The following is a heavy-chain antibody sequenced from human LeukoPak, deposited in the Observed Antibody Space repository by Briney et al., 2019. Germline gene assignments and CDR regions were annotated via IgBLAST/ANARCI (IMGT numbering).Heavy chain of an antibody. CDR3: AKGWDVDTAIDY. CDR2: IQYAGSDK. Sequence: GGSLRLSCAASGFTFNSYGMHWVRQAPGKGLGWVAFIQYAGSDKYYTDSVKGRFTISRDNSKNTLYLQMNSLRVEDTAVYYCAKGWDVDTAIDYWGQGTLVTVSS. D-gene: IGHD5-18*01. V-gene: IGHV3-30*02. J-gene: IGHJ4*02. CDR1: GFTFNSYG.